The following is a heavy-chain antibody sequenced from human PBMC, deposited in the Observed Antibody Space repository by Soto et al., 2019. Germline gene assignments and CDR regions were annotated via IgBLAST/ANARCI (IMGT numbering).Heavy chain of an antibody. D-gene: IGHD3-3*01. CDR3: ARAPDYDFWSGYYHNYYMDI. Sequence: GGSLRLPCAASGFTFSSYWMHWVLKAPGKGLVWVSRINSDGSSTSYADSVKGRFTISRDNAKNTLYLQMNSLRAEDTAVYYCARAPDYDFWSGYYHNYYMDIWAKRTTGTVSS. CDR2: INSDGSST. V-gene: IGHV3-74*01. CDR1: GFTFSSYW. J-gene: IGHJ6*03.